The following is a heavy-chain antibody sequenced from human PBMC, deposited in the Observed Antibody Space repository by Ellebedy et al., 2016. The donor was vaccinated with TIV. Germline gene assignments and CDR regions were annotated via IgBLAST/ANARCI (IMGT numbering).Heavy chain of an antibody. CDR2: IIPIFGTA. V-gene: IGHV1-69*13. Sequence: ASVKVSCKASGGTFSSYAISWVRQAPGQGLEWMGGIIPIFGTANYAQKFQGRVTITADESTSTAYMELSSLRSEDTAVYYCAGFEMATNDFDYWGQGTLVTVSS. CDR3: AGFEMATNDFDY. CDR1: GGTFSSYA. J-gene: IGHJ4*02. D-gene: IGHD5-24*01.